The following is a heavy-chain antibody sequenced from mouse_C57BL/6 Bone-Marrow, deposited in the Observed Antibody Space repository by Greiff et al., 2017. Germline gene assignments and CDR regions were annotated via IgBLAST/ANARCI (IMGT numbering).Heavy chain of an antibody. CDR3: ARHAPGDYYGSSPYWYFDV. J-gene: IGHJ1*03. V-gene: IGHV2-6-1*01. D-gene: IGHD1-1*01. CDR2: IWSDGST. Sequence: QVQLKESGPGLVAPSQSLSITCTVSGFSLTSYGVHWVRQPPGKGLEWLVVIWSDGSTTYNSAHNSRLSISKDNSKNQVFLKMNSLQTDDTAVYYCARHAPGDYYGSSPYWYFDVWGTGTTVTVSS. CDR1: GFSLTSYG.